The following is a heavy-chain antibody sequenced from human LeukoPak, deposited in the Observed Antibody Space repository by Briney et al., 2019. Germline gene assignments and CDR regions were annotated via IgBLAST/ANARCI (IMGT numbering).Heavy chain of an antibody. CDR2: ISSSSSYI. CDR3: AREKAATPRAFDI. D-gene: IGHD2-15*01. CDR1: GFTFSSYS. J-gene: IGHJ3*02. Sequence: PGGSLRLSCAASGFTFSSYSMNWVRQAPGKGLEWVSSISSSSSYIYYADSVKGRFTISRDNAKNSLYLQMNSLRAEDTAVYYCAREKAATPRAFDIWGQGTMVTVSS. V-gene: IGHV3-21*04.